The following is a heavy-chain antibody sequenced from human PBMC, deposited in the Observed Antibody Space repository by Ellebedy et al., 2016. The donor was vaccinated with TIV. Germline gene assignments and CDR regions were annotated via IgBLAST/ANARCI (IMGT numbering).Heavy chain of an antibody. J-gene: IGHJ4*02. CDR2: LNVDGTFT. V-gene: IGHV3-74*01. CDR3: AKMGFCPNGVCRDFDY. D-gene: IGHD2-8*01. Sequence: PGGSLRLSCAASGFTFSSYYMHWVRQAPGKGLVCVSRLNVDGTFTSYADSVKGRFTISRDNAKNTLFLQMNSLRAEDTAVYFCAKMGFCPNGVCRDFDYWGQGTLVTVSS. CDR1: GFTFSSYY.